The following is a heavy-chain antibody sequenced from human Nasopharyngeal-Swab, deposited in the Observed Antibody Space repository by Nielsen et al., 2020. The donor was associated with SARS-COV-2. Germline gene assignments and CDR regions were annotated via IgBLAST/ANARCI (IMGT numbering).Heavy chain of an antibody. CDR2: IWYDGSNK. CDR1: GFTFSSYG. V-gene: IGHV3-30*02. J-gene: IGHJ6*02. D-gene: IGHD3-10*01. CDR3: ARAGLGNYYYGMDV. Sequence: GESLKISCAASGFTFSSYGMHWVRQAPGKGLEWVSIIWYDGSNKYYADSVKGRFTISRDNSKNTLYLQMNSLRAEDTAVYYCARAGLGNYYYGMDVWGQGTTVTVSS.